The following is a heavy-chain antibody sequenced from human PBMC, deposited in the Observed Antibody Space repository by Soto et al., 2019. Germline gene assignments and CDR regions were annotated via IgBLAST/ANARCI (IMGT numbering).Heavy chain of an antibody. Sequence: EASVKVSCKASGYSFTSYAMHWVRQAPGQRLEWMGWINAGNGNTKYSQKFEGRVTITRETSASTADMELSSLRSEDTAVYYCARESRYCSGGSCYFLPGLDYWAQGTLVTVSS. J-gene: IGHJ4*02. D-gene: IGHD2-15*01. CDR2: INAGNGNT. CDR3: ARESRYCSGGSCYFLPGLDY. V-gene: IGHV1-3*01. CDR1: GYSFTSYA.